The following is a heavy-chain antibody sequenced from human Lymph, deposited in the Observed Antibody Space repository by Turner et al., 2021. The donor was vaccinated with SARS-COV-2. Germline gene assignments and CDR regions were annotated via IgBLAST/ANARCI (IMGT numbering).Heavy chain of an antibody. CDR3: ARGTGATDY. J-gene: IGHJ4*02. V-gene: IGHV3-20*01. Sequence: EAQLVESGGGVVRPGGSLRLSCASSGFTFDDYGMNWVRQAPGRGMGWVSSINWNGGSIGYADSVKGRFTISRDNAKNSLYLQMNRLRAEDTAFYHCARGTGATDYWGQGTLVTVSS. CDR2: INWNGGSI. D-gene: IGHD1-26*01. CDR1: GFTFDDYG.